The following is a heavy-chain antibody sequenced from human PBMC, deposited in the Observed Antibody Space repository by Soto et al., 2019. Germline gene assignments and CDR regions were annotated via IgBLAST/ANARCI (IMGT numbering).Heavy chain of an antibody. J-gene: IGHJ5*02. CDR1: GGSINDKY. CDR2: IYYSGST. CDR3: ARRSDYGDWFDP. Sequence: SETLSLTCTVSGGSINDKYWSWIRQPPGKGLEWIGYIYYSGSTNYNPSLKCRITISVDTSKNQFSLRLSSVTAADTAVYYCARRSDYGDWFDPWGQGTLVTVAS. V-gene: IGHV4-59*08. D-gene: IGHD4-17*01.